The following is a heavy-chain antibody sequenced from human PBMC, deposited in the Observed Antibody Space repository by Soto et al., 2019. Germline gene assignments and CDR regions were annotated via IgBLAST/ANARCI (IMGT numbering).Heavy chain of an antibody. Sequence: QVQLVESGGGVVQPGRSLRLSCAASGFTFSSYAMHWVRQAPGKGLEWEAVISYDGSNKYYADSVKGRFTISRDNSKNTLYLQMNSLRAEDTAVYYCARDTAMVEYYFDYWGQGTLVTVSS. CDR3: ARDTAMVEYYFDY. CDR1: GFTFSSYA. CDR2: ISYDGSNK. J-gene: IGHJ4*02. V-gene: IGHV3-30-3*01. D-gene: IGHD5-18*01.